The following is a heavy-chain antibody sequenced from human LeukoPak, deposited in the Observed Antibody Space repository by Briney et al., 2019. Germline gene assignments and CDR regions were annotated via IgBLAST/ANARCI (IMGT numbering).Heavy chain of an antibody. J-gene: IGHJ6*03. Sequence: ASVKVSCKASGYTFTGYYMHWVRQAPGQGLEWMGWINPNSGGTNYAHKFQGRVTMTRDTSISTAYMELSRLRSDDTAVYYCARDSYYNYMDVWGRGTTVTISS. V-gene: IGHV1-2*02. CDR2: INPNSGGT. CDR1: GYTFTGYY. CDR3: ARDSYYNYMDV.